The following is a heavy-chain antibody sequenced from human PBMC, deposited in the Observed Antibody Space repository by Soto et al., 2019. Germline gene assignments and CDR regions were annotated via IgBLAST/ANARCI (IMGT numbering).Heavy chain of an antibody. D-gene: IGHD4-17*01. Sequence: SQTLSLTCAISGDSVSSNSAAWNWIRQSPSRGLEWLGRTYYRSKWYNDYAVSVKSRITINPDTSKNQFSLQLNSVTPEGTAVYYCARVDYGDYSRYYYYYGMDVWGQGTTVTVSS. CDR2: TYYRSKWYN. CDR1: GDSVSSNSAA. V-gene: IGHV6-1*01. J-gene: IGHJ6*02. CDR3: ARVDYGDYSRYYYYYGMDV.